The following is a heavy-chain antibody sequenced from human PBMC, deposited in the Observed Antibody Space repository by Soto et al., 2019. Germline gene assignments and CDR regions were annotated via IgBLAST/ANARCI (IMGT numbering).Heavy chain of an antibody. D-gene: IGHD1-26*01. CDR1: GFTFSNAW. CDR3: ARGHNIVGSTGGGLDI. Sequence: GGSLRLSCAASGFTFSNAWMSWVRQAPGKGLEWVGRIKSKTDGGTTDYAAPVKGRFTISRDNAKNSLYLQMYSLRAEDTAFYYCARGHNIVGSTGGGLDIWGQGTMVTVSS. J-gene: IGHJ3*02. CDR2: IKSKTDGGTT. V-gene: IGHV3-15*01.